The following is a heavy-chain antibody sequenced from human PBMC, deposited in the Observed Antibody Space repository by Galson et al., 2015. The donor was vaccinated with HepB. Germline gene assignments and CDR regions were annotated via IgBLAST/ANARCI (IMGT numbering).Heavy chain of an antibody. D-gene: IGHD6-19*01. CDR1: GFTFCSYA. Sequence: SLRLSCAASGFTFCSYAMSWVRQAPGKGLEWVSAISGSGGSTYYADSVKGRFTISRDNAKNSLYLQMNSLRAEDTAVYYCARDWGIAVAATWWFDPWGQGTLVTVSS. CDR3: ARDWGIAVAATWWFDP. V-gene: IGHV3-23*01. CDR2: ISGSGGST. J-gene: IGHJ5*02.